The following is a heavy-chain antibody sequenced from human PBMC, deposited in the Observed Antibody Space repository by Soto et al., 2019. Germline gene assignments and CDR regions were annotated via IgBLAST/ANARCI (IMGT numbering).Heavy chain of an antibody. CDR3: ARGALDYGFDY. Sequence: EVQLVESGGGLVQPGGSLRLSCAASGFTFSDFAMHWVRQAPGKGLEWLSYTSGDSSRTYDADSVKGRFTISRDNSKNTLYLQMNSPRAEDTAVYYCARGALDYGFDYWGQGTLVTVSS. D-gene: IGHD4-17*01. V-gene: IGHV3-48*04. CDR1: GFTFSDFA. CDR2: TSGDSSRT. J-gene: IGHJ4*02.